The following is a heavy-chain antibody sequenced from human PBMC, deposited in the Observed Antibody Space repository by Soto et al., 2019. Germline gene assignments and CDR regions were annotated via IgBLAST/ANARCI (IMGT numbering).Heavy chain of an antibody. CDR3: ARDNLGYTPLDF. D-gene: IGHD1-1*01. CDR2: TYYRSRWYY. V-gene: IGHV6-1*01. CDR1: GDSVSSSTAA. J-gene: IGHJ4*02. Sequence: KQSQTLSLTCAISGDSVSSSTAAWNWIRRSPSKGLEWLGRTYYRSRWYYVYGSSVRGRITINPDTSKNQFSLQLNSVTPEDAAVYYCARDNLGYTPLDFWGQGTLVTVSS.